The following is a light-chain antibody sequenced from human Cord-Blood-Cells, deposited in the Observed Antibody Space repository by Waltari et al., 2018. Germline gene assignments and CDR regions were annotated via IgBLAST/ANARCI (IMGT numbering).Light chain of an antibody. V-gene: IGKV3-20*01. CDR3: QQYGSSPLT. CDR2: GAS. Sequence: PGEGATPSCRASQSVSSSYLAWYQQKPGQAPRLLIYGASSRATGIPDRFSGSGSGTDFTLTISRLEPEDFAVYYCQQYGSSPLTFGGGTKVEIK. CDR1: QSVSSSY. J-gene: IGKJ4*01.